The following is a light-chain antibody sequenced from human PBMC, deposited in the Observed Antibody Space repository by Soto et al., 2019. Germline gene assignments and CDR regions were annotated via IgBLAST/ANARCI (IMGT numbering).Light chain of an antibody. J-gene: IGKJ1*01. CDR2: WAS. V-gene: IGKV4-1*01. CDR1: QSVLYSSNNKNH. Sequence: DIVMTQSPDSLAVSLGERATINCKSSQSVLYSSNNKNHLAWYQQKSGQPPKLLLYWASTRESGVPDRFRGSRAGTDFTLTISSLQAEDVAVYYCQQYYSTPWTFGQGTKVEIK. CDR3: QQYYSTPWT.